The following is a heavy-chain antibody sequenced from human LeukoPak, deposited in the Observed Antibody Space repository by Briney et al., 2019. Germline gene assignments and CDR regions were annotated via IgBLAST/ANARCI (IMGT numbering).Heavy chain of an antibody. J-gene: IGHJ5*02. Sequence: SETLSLTCTVSGGSISSNDYYWGWIRQPPGKGLEWIGNIFHTGSTYYNPSLKSRLTISIDTSKNQFSLKLSSVTAADTAVYYCARVGSTLKVDMTGAWFDPWGQGTLVTVSS. CDR3: ARVGSTLKVDMTGAWFDP. V-gene: IGHV4-39*02. D-gene: IGHD5-12*01. CDR1: GGSISSNDYY. CDR2: IFHTGST.